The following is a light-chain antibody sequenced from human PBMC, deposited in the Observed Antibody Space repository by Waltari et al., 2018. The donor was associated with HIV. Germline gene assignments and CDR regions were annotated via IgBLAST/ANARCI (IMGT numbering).Light chain of an antibody. CDR3: QQVNRSPLT. CDR2: STS. CDR1: QGINHF. J-gene: IGKJ4*01. Sequence: DIQLTQSPSFLSASVGDRVTITCRASQGINHFLAWYQQKPGKAPKLLIYSTSTLYSGVPSRFSSSGSGTEFTLTISSLQPEDFATYYCQQVNRSPLTFGGGTKVEIK. V-gene: IGKV1-9*01.